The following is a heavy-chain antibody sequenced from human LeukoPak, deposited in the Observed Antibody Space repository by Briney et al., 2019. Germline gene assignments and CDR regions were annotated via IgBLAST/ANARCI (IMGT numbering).Heavy chain of an antibody. CDR2: ISGGGGGT. D-gene: IGHD3-22*01. CDR1: GITVSNYG. V-gene: IGHV3-23*01. Sequence: GGSLRLSCAVSGITVSNYGMSWVRQAPGKGLEWVAGISGGGGGTNYADSVKGRFTISRDNSKNTLYLQMNSLRAEDTAVYFCAKRGVVIRVILVGFHKEAYYFDSWGQGAPVTVSS. J-gene: IGHJ4*02. CDR3: AKRGVVIRVILVGFHKEAYYFDS.